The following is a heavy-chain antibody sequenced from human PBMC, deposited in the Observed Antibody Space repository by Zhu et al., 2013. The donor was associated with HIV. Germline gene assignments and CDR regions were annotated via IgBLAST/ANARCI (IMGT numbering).Heavy chain of an antibody. V-gene: IGHV1-69*01. D-gene: IGHD6-13*01. CDR2: INPIFGTA. J-gene: IGHJ4*02. Sequence: QVHLLQSGAEVKRPGTPVKVSCRASGYTFNNFYIHWVRQAPGQGPEWLGWINPIFGTANYAQKFQGRVTITADESTSTAFMKLSSLRSEDTAVYYCARDRGAAWQQLVDWGQGTLVTVSS. CDR3: ARDRGAAWQQLVD. CDR1: GYTFNNFY.